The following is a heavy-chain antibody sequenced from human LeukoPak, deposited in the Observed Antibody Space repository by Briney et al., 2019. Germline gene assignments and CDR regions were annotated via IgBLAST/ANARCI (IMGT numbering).Heavy chain of an antibody. V-gene: IGHV4-59*01. CDR2: IYYSGST. Sequence: SETLSLTCTVSDGSISSYYWSWIRQPPGKGLEWIGYIYYSGSTNYNPSLKSRVTISVDTSKNQFSLKLSSVTAADTAVYYCARCRLLGYFDWPDAFDIWGQGTMVTVSS. CDR3: ARCRLLGYFDWPDAFDI. CDR1: DGSISSYY. D-gene: IGHD3-9*01. J-gene: IGHJ3*02.